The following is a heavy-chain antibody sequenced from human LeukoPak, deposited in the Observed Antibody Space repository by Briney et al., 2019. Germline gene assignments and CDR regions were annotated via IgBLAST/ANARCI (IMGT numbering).Heavy chain of an antibody. J-gene: IGHJ3*02. V-gene: IGHV3-48*01. D-gene: IGHD4-17*01. CDR3: AKGAVNGVFDAFDI. Sequence: GGSLRLSCAASGFTFNTYTMNWVRQAPGKGLEWDSYISGSSGIIDYADSVRGRFTISRDNSKNTLYLQMNSLRAEDTAVYYCAKGAVNGVFDAFDIWGQGTMVTVSS. CDR2: ISGSSGII. CDR1: GFTFNTYT.